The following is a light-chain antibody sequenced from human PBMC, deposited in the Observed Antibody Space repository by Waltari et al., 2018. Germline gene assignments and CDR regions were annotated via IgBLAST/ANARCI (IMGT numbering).Light chain of an antibody. CDR2: AAS. V-gene: IGKV1-39*01. CDR1: QSVFTY. J-gene: IGKJ1*01. CDR3: QQTYDTPRRT. Sequence: DIQMTQSPSSLSASVGDGVTITFRSSQSVFTYLHWYHQKPGQAPRRLIYAASNLQSGVPSRFSGSGAGTDFTLTISNLQPDDFATDYCQQTYDTPRRTFGQGTKVDIK.